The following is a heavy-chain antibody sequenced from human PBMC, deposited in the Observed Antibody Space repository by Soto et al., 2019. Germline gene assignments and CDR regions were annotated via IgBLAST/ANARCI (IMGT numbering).Heavy chain of an antibody. Sequence: QVQLVQSGAEVKKPGASVKVSCKASGYTFTSYGISWVRQAPGQGLEWMGWISADNGNTNYAQKLQGRVTMTTDSSTSTDYMELRSLSSDDTAVYDCSRGGIVVVPAAVSSWDTNFDYWGQGTLVTVSS. D-gene: IGHD2-2*01. CDR1: GYTFTSYG. V-gene: IGHV1-18*04. CDR2: ISADNGNT. CDR3: SRGGIVVVPAAVSSWDTNFDY. J-gene: IGHJ4*02.